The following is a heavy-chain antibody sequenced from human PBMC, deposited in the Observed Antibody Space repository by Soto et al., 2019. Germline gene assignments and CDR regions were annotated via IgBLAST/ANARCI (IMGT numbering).Heavy chain of an antibody. Sequence: PGGSLRLSCAASGFTFSSYGMHWVRQAPGKGLEWVAVIWYDGSNKYYADSVKGRFTISRDNSKNTLYLQMNSLRAEDTAVYYCARDDSHPRIQLWLPYPYYYGMDVWGQGTTVTVSS. J-gene: IGHJ6*02. D-gene: IGHD5-18*01. V-gene: IGHV3-33*01. CDR1: GFTFSSYG. CDR3: ARDDSHPRIQLWLPYPYYYGMDV. CDR2: IWYDGSNK.